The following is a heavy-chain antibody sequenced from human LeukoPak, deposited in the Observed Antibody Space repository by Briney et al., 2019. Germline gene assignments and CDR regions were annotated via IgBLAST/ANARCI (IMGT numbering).Heavy chain of an antibody. CDR3: AKGDYDILTGYHDY. Sequence: GGSLRLSCAVTGFTVSNNYMRWVRQAPGKGLEWVSLIYSGGGIYYADSVKGRFTISRDNSKNTLYLQMNSLRAEDTAVYYCAKGDYDILTGYHDYWGQGTLVTVSS. D-gene: IGHD3-9*01. CDR1: GFTVSNNY. J-gene: IGHJ4*02. CDR2: IYSGGGI. V-gene: IGHV3-66*01.